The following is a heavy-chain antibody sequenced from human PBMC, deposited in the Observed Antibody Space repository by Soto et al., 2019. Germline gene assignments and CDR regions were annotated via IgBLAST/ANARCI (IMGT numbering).Heavy chain of an antibody. CDR3: ARDGGRGYSMDV. J-gene: IGHJ6*02. D-gene: IGHD3-16*01. V-gene: IGHV3-48*01. CDR1: GFTFSNYA. Sequence: VQLVESGGGVVQPGRSLRLSCAASGFTFSNYAMDWVRQAPGKGLEWVSYISGSGRTVLYADSVKGRFTISRDKYKNTLYLQMNSLRAEDTAVYYCARDGGRGYSMDVWGQGTTATVS. CDR2: ISGSGRTV.